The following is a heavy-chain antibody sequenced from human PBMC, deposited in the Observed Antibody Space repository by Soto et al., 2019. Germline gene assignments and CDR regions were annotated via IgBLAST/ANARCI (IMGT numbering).Heavy chain of an antibody. CDR2: IYHSGST. CDR1: GGSISRSNW. Sequence: SEALSVTCAVSGGSISRSNWWSWVRQPPGKGLEWIGEIYHSGSTNYNPSLKSRVTISVDKSKNQFSLKLSSVTAADTAVYYCARVSGSYYYGMDVWGQGTTVTVS. J-gene: IGHJ6*02. V-gene: IGHV4-4*02. CDR3: ARVSGSYYYGMDV.